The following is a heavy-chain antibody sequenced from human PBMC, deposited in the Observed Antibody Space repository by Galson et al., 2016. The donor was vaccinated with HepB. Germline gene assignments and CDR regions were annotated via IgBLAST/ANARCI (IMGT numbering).Heavy chain of an antibody. D-gene: IGHD3-22*01. V-gene: IGHV3-66*01. CDR3: ARKTDSGGSGGF. J-gene: IGHJ4*02. Sequence: SLRLSCAASEFTVSRNFMYWVRQAPRKGLEWVSLIYSNGGTYYADSVKGRFTISRDSSKNTLYLHMDSLRAEATALYYCARKTDSGGSGGFWGQETLVTDST. CDR2: IYSNGGT. CDR1: EFTVSRNF.